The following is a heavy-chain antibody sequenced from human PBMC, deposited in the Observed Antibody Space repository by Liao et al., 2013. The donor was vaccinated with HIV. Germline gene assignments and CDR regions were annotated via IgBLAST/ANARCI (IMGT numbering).Heavy chain of an antibody. CDR1: GGSNSSYY. Sequence: QVQLQESGPGLVKPSETLSLTCTVSGGSNSSYYWTWIRQSAGKGLEWIGRIYTSGSTNYNPSLQSRVTMSVDTSKKQFSLKLTSVTAADTAVYYCARARGSNYRYYYYHMDVWGKGTTVTVSS. D-gene: IGHD4-11*01. CDR3: ARARGSNYRYYYYHMDV. J-gene: IGHJ6*03. CDR2: IYTSGST. V-gene: IGHV4-4*07.